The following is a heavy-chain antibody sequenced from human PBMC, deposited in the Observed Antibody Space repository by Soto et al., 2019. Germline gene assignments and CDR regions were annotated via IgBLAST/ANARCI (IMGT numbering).Heavy chain of an antibody. J-gene: IGHJ6*02. CDR2: IYYSGST. CDR1: GVSISSGGYY. D-gene: IGHD3-16*02. Sequence: PSETLSLTCAVSGVSISSGGYYWSWIRQPPGKGLEWIGYIYYSGSTYYNPSLKSRVTISVDTSKNQFSLKLSSVTAADTAVYYCARAPYVWGSYRYSGRVYYGMDVWGQGTTVTVSS. V-gene: IGHV4-30-4*01. CDR3: ARAPYVWGSYRYSGRVYYGMDV.